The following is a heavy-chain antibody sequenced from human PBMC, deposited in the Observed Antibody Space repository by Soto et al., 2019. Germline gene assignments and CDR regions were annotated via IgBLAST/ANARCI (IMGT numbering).Heavy chain of an antibody. Sequence: GGSLRLSCAASGFTFSSYGMHWVRQAPGKGLEWVAVISYDGSNKYYADSVKGRFTISRDNSKNTLYLQMNSLRAEDTAVYYCAKDLGAFKTAAGLNAPIDYWGQGTLVTVSS. D-gene: IGHD6-13*01. V-gene: IGHV3-30*18. CDR3: AKDLGAFKTAAGLNAPIDY. J-gene: IGHJ4*02. CDR1: GFTFSSYG. CDR2: ISYDGSNK.